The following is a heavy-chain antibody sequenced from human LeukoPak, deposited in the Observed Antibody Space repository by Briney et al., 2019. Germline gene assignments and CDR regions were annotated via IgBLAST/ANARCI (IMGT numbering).Heavy chain of an antibody. CDR2: INHSGST. CDR3: ARGVAPSIAAAGTILSFDY. CDR1: GGSFSGYY. V-gene: IGHV4-34*01. Sequence: SETLSLTCAVYGGSFSGYYWSWIRQPPGKGLEWIGEINHSGSTNYNPSLKSRVTISVDTSKNQFSLKLSSVTAADTAVYYCARGVAPSIAAAGTILSFDYWGQGTLVTVSS. D-gene: IGHD6-13*01. J-gene: IGHJ4*02.